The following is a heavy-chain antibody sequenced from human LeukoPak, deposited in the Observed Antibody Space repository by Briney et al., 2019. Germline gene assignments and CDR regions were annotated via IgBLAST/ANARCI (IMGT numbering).Heavy chain of an antibody. D-gene: IGHD3-10*01. J-gene: IGHJ6*03. V-gene: IGHV4-34*01. Sequence: SETLSLTCAVYGGSFSGYYWSWIRQPPGKGLEWIGEINHSGSTNYNPSLKSRVTISVDTSKNQFSLKLSSVTAADTAVYYCARHVLLWFGELLYYYYYMDVWGKGTTVTVSS. CDR3: ARHVLLWFGELLYYYYYMDV. CDR1: GGSFSGYY. CDR2: INHSGST.